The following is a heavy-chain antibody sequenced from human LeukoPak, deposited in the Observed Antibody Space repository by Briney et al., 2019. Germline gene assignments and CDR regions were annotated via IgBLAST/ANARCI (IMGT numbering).Heavy chain of an antibody. CDR3: ATSPMWFGELFGSYYMDV. Sequence: PSETLSLTCTVSGGSISSYYWSWIRQPPGKGLEWIGYIYYSGSTNYNPSLKSRVTISVDTSKNQFSLKVSSVTAADTAVYYCATSPMWFGELFGSYYMDVWGKGTTVTISS. CDR1: GGSISSYY. CDR2: IYYSGST. V-gene: IGHV4-59*12. J-gene: IGHJ6*03. D-gene: IGHD3-10*01.